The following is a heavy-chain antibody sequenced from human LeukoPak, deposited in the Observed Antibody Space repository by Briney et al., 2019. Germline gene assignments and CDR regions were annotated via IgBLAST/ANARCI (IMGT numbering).Heavy chain of an antibody. CDR1: GYTFTSHG. CDR2: ITVNNGYT. J-gene: IGHJ4*02. CDR3: AKVHCISTNCNHIWTYFDY. V-gene: IGHV1-18*01. D-gene: IGHD2-2*01. Sequence: GASVKVSCKAAGYTFTSHGFTWLRQAPGQGLEWMGWITVNNGYTKYAQELQGRVTMTTDTSTSTAYMELRSLRSDDTAVYYCAKVHCISTNCNHIWTYFDYWGQGTLVTVSS.